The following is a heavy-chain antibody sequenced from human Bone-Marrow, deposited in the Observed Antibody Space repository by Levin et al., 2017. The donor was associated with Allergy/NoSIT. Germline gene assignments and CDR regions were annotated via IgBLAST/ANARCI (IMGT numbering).Heavy chain of an antibody. CDR1: GGTFSSYA. CDR2: IIPIFGTA. D-gene: IGHD3-3*01. Sequence: GGSLRLSCKASGGTFSSYAISWVRQAPGQGLEWMGGIIPIFGTANYAQKFQGRVTITADESTSTAYMELSSLRSEDTAVYYCARDGKTYYESQGYMDVWGKGTTVTVSS. J-gene: IGHJ6*03. CDR3: ARDGKTYYESQGYMDV. V-gene: IGHV1-69*01.